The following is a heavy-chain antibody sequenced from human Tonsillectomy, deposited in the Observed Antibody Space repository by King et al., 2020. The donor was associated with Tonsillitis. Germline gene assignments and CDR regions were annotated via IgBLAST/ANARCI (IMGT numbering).Heavy chain of an antibody. CDR3: AKGWVEMDA. CDR1: GFTFSSCA. J-gene: IGHJ4*02. D-gene: IGHD5-24*01. CDR2: IIGSAGGT. V-gene: IGHV3-23*04. Sequence: DVQLVESGGGLVQPGGSLRLSCAASGFTFSSCAMTWVRQAPGLRLEWVSAIIGSAGGTYYADSVKGRFTISRDNSKNTLYLQMNSLRAEDTAVYYCAKGWVEMDAWGQGTLVTVSS.